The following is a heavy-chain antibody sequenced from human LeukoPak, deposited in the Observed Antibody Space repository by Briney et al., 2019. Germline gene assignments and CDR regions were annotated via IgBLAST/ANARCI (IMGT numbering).Heavy chain of an antibody. V-gene: IGHV4-59*01. J-gene: IGHJ4*02. CDR1: GGSISSYY. CDR2: IYYSGRT. Sequence: SSETLSLTCTVSGGSISSYYWSWIRQPPGEGLEWTGYIYYSGRTNYNPSLKSRVTISVDTSKNQFSLKLSSVTAADTAVYYCARGPNRYYFDYWGQGTLVTVSS. CDR3: ARGPNRYYFDY. D-gene: IGHD2/OR15-2a*01.